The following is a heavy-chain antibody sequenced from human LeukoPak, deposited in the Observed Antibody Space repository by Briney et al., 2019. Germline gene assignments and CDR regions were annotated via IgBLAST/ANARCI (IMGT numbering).Heavy chain of an antibody. CDR2: IHYTGPA. CDR3: ARGNILTGYCFDF. Sequence: SETLSLTCAVYGGSITGYYWSWIRQTPGRGLEWVGEIHYTGPATYHPSLKSRATISPDPSNNQFSLRLSSVTAADTAVYYCARGNILTGYCFDFWGQGALVTVSS. V-gene: IGHV4-34*01. D-gene: IGHD3-9*01. J-gene: IGHJ4*02. CDR1: GGSITGYY.